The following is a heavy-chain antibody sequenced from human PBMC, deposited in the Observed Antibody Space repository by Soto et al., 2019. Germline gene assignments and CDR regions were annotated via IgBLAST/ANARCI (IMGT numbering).Heavy chain of an antibody. CDR3: ARESRKSPTHGMDV. V-gene: IGHV3-11*01. Sequence: QVHVVQSGGGLVKPGGSLRLSCAASGFDFSDFYMSWIRQAPGKGLECVAYISGSGTIIFYSDSVKGLFSISRGVPNNSVFLQMDSLRVDDTAVYYCARESRKSPTHGMDVWGQGTTVTVSS. CDR2: ISGSGTII. J-gene: IGHJ6*02. CDR1: GFDFSDFY.